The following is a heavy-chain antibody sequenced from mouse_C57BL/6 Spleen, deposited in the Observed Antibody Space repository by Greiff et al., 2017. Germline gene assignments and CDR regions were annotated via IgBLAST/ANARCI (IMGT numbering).Heavy chain of an antibody. V-gene: IGHV3-6*01. CDR3: ARWDGNYYAMDY. D-gene: IGHD2-1*01. J-gene: IGHJ4*01. Sequence: DVKLQESGPGLVKPSQSLSLTCSVTGYSITRGYYWNWIRQFPGNKLEWMSYISYDGSNNYNPSLKNRISITRDTSKNQFFLKLNSVTTEDTATYDCARWDGNYYAMDYWGQGTSVTVSS. CDR2: ISYDGSN. CDR1: GYSITRGYY.